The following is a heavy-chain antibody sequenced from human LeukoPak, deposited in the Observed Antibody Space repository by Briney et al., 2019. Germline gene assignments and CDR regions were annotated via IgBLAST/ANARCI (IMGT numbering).Heavy chain of an antibody. CDR3: ARVLKYSSSSGAFDI. Sequence: PSETLSLTCTVSGGSISSYYWSWIRQPPGKGLEWIGYIYYSGGTNYNPSLKSRVTISVDTSKNQFSLKLSSVTAADTAVYYCARVLKYSSSSGAFDIWGQGTMVTVSS. J-gene: IGHJ3*02. V-gene: IGHV4-59*01. CDR1: GGSISSYY. D-gene: IGHD6-6*01. CDR2: IYYSGGT.